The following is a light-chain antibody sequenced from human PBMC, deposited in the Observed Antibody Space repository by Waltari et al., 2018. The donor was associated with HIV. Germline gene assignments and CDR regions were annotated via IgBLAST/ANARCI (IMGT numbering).Light chain of an antibody. CDR1: NLRSSY. J-gene: IGLJ2*01. CDR2: GKN. V-gene: IGLV3-19*01. Sequence: SSELTQDPAVSVALGQIVRIRCQGENLRSSYASWYQHKPGQAPVLVIYGKNNRPSGIPDRFSGSSSGNTASLTITGAQAEDEADYYCNSRDSSGNHVVFGGGTKLTVL. CDR3: NSRDSSGNHVV.